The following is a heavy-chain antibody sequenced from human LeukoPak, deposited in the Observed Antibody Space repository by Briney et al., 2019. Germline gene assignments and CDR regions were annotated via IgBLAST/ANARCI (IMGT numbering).Heavy chain of an antibody. Sequence: GGSLRLSCAASGFTFSCYAMSWVRQAPGKGLEWVSAISGSGGSTYYADSVKGRFTISRDNSKNTLYLQMNSLRAEDTAVYYCAKRSGKDIVVVPAAEAAFDIWGQGTMVTVSS. D-gene: IGHD2-2*01. CDR1: GFTFSCYA. CDR3: AKRSGKDIVVVPAAEAAFDI. V-gene: IGHV3-23*01. J-gene: IGHJ3*02. CDR2: ISGSGGST.